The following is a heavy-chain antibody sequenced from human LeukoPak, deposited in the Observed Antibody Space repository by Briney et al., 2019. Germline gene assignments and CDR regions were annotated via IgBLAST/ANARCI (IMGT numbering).Heavy chain of an antibody. CDR1: GFTFSTYW. D-gene: IGHD2-8*01. V-gene: IGHV3-7*01. J-gene: IGHJ3*02. CDR3: ARVGVGASLDAFDI. CDR2: INQDGSEK. Sequence: SGGSLGLSCAASGFTFSTYWMTWVRQTPGKGLEWVANINQDGSEKYYVDSVEGRFTISRDNAKNSLYLQMNSLRAEDTAVYHCARVGVGASLDAFDIWGQGTMVTVSS.